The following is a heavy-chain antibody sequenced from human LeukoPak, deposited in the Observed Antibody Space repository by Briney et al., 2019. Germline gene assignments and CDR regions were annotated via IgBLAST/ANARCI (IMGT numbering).Heavy chain of an antibody. CDR1: GGSISSYY. V-gene: IGHV4-59*12. D-gene: IGHD6-19*01. J-gene: IGHJ4*02. CDR3: ARSPPSGWYLRPGGDDY. CDR2: IYYSGST. Sequence: SETLSLTCTVSGGSISSYYWSWIRQPPGKGLEWIGYIYYSGSTNYNPSLKSRVTISVDTSKNQFSLKLNSVTAADTAVYYCARSPPSGWYLRPGGDDYWGQGTVVTVSS.